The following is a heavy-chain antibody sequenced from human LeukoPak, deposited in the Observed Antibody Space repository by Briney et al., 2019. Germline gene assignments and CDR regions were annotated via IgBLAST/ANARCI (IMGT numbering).Heavy chain of an antibody. CDR1: GGSISSYY. CDR3: ARGPLGYYDSSGYHDSYYYYYMDV. Sequence: SETLSLTCTVSGGSISSYYWRWIRQPAGKGLEWIGRIYTSGSTNYNPSLKSRVTMSVDTSKNQFSLKLSSVTAADTAVYYCARGPLGYYDSSGYHDSYYYYYMDVWGKGTTVTVSS. V-gene: IGHV4-4*07. D-gene: IGHD3-22*01. J-gene: IGHJ6*03. CDR2: IYTSGST.